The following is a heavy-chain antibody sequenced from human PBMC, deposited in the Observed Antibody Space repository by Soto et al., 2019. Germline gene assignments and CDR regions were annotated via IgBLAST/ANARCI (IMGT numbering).Heavy chain of an antibody. CDR3: ARAQSIRGVIIVPYYFDY. Sequence: SETLSLTCAVYGGSFSGYYWSWIRQPPWRGLEWIGEVNHSGNTNYNPSLKSRVTISVDTSKNQFSLKLSSVTAADTAVYYCARAQSIRGVIIVPYYFDYWGQGTLVTVSS. CDR2: VNHSGNT. D-gene: IGHD3-10*01. J-gene: IGHJ4*02. CDR1: GGSFSGYY. V-gene: IGHV4-34*01.